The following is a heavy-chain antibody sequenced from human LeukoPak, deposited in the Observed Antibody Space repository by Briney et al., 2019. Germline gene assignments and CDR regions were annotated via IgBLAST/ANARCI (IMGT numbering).Heavy chain of an antibody. Sequence: GGSLRLSCAASGFTFSSYWMSWVRQAPEKGLEWVANINQGGSEKYYVDSVKGRLTISRDNAKNSLYLQMNSLRAEDTAVYYCARDETALDSWGQGTLDTVSS. CDR2: INQGGSEK. V-gene: IGHV3-7*01. CDR1: GFTFSSYW. J-gene: IGHJ4*02. CDR3: ARDETALDS. D-gene: IGHD5-18*01.